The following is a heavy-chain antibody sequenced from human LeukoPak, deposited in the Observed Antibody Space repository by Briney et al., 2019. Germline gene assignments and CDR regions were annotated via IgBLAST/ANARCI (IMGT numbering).Heavy chain of an antibody. J-gene: IGHJ6*03. CDR2: INHSGST. D-gene: IGHD3-3*01. CDR1: VASFSGYY. V-gene: IGHV4-34*01. Sequence: SETLSLTCAVYVASFSGYYWSWIRQPPGKGLEWIGEINHSGSTNYNPSLKSRVTISVDTSKNQFSLKLSSVTAADTAVYFCARRTKTIFGVVPYYYMDVWGKGTTVIVSS. CDR3: ARRTKTIFGVVPYYYMDV.